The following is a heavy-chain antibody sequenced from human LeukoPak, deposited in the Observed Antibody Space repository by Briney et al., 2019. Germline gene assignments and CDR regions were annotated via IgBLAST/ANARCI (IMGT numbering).Heavy chain of an antibody. Sequence: GGSLRLSCAASGFTFSDYYMTWIRQAPGKGMEWVSYISSSGITIYYAQSVKGRFSISRDNFKNMLYLQMNSLRAEDTAVYYCAKDWHISSWYGRFDPWGQGTLVTVSS. D-gene: IGHD6-13*01. V-gene: IGHV3-11*01. CDR3: AKDWHISSWYGRFDP. J-gene: IGHJ5*02. CDR2: ISSSGITI. CDR1: GFTFSDYY.